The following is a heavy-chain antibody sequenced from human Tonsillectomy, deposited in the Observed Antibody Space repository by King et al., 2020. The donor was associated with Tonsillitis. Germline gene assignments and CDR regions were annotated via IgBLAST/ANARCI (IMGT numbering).Heavy chain of an antibody. CDR3: ARRYGSGSYYTLYYSGMDV. V-gene: IGHV3-21*01. J-gene: IGHJ6*02. Sequence: SLKGRFTISRDNAKNSLYLQMNSLRAEDTAVYYCARRYGSGSYYTLYYSGMDVWGQGTTVTVSS. D-gene: IGHD3-10*01.